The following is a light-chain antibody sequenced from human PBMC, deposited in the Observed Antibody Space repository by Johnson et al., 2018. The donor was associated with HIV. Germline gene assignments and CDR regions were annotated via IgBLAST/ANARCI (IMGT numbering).Light chain of an antibody. CDR1: SSNIVNNY. J-gene: IGLJ1*01. CDR2: DNN. CDR3: GTWDSSLSAGGYV. Sequence: QSVLTQPPSVSAAPGQKVTISCSGSSSNIVNNYVSWYQQIPGTAPKLLIYDNNKRPSGIPDRFSGSKSGTSATLGITGLQTGDEADYYCGTWDSSLSAGGYVFGTGTKVTVL. V-gene: IGLV1-51*01.